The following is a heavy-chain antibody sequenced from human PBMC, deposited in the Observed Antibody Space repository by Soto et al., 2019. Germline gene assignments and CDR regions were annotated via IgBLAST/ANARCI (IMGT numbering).Heavy chain of an antibody. CDR1: GFTFSNAW. CDR2: IKSKTDGETT. V-gene: IGHV3-15*01. Sequence: GGSLRLSCAASGFTFSNAWMYWVRQAPGKGLEWVGRIKSKTDGETTDFAAPVKGRFTISRDDSKNTLFLQMNSLKNEDTAVYYCATVSRCSGITCKQAIDYWGQGTMVTVSS. D-gene: IGHD2-15*01. CDR3: ATVSRCSGITCKQAIDY. J-gene: IGHJ4*02.